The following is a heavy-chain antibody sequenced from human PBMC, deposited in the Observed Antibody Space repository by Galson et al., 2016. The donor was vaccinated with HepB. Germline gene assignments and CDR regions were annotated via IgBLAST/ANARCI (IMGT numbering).Heavy chain of an antibody. D-gene: IGHD6-19*01. CDR3: AKGAEQWLVPGYFDY. Sequence: SLRLSCAASGFSFSNSGMSWVRQAPGRGLGWVSAISGSGGSTYYAGSVKGRFTISRDNSKNTLYLQMNRLRAEDTAVYYCAKGAEQWLVPGYFDYWGQGTLVTVSS. CDR1: GFSFSNSG. J-gene: IGHJ4*02. CDR2: ISGSGGST. V-gene: IGHV3-23*01.